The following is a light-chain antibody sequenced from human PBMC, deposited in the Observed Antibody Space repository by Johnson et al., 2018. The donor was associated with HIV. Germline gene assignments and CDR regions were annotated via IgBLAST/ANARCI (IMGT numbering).Light chain of an antibody. CDR3: GTWDSSVSGFV. Sequence: QSVLTQPPSVSAAPGQKVTISCSGSSSNIGTNSVSWYQQLPGTAPKLVIHENNKRPSGLPARVSGSKSGTSATLGITGLQTGDEDYYYCGTWDSSVSGFVFGTGTKVTVL. J-gene: IGLJ1*01. V-gene: IGLV1-51*02. CDR1: SSNIGTNS. CDR2: ENN.